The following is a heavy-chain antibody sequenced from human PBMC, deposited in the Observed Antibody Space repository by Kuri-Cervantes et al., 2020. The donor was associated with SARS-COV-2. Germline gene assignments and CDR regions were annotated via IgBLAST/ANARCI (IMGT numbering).Heavy chain of an antibody. Sequence: SETLSLTCTVSGGSISSSSYYWGWIRRPPGKGLEWIGSIYYSGSTYYNPSLKSRVTISVDTSKNQFSLKLSSVTAADTAVYYCARLPATVTPHYWGQGTLVTVSS. CDR1: GGSISSSSYY. CDR2: IYYSGST. CDR3: ARLPATVTPHY. D-gene: IGHD4-17*01. J-gene: IGHJ4*02. V-gene: IGHV4-39*01.